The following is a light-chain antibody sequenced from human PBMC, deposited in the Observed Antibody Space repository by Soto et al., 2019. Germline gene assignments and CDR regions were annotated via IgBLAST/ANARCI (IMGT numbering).Light chain of an antibody. J-gene: IGKJ4*01. CDR3: QQYSSYPLT. CDR2: DAS. V-gene: IGKV1-5*01. CDR1: QNISR. Sequence: IQMTQSPSTLSASVGDRVTISCRASQNISRLAWYQQKPGKAPKLLSYDASALPRGVPSRVSGSGSGTKCTLTIASLQPDDFATYYCQQYSSYPLTFGGGTKVDIK.